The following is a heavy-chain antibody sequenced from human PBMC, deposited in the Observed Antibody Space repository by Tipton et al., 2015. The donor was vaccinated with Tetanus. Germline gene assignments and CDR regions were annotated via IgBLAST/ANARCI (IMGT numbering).Heavy chain of an antibody. CDR2: INHSGST. CDR3: ARGQAAGFTVGYYYYYGMDV. Sequence: GLVKPSETLSLTCAVYGGSFSGYYWSWIRQPPGKGLEWIGEINHSGSTNYNPSLKSRVTISVDTSKNQFSLKLSSVTAADTAVYYCARGQAAGFTVGYYYYYGMDVWGQGTTVTVSS. J-gene: IGHJ6*02. V-gene: IGHV4-34*01. CDR1: GGSFSGYY. D-gene: IGHD6-13*01.